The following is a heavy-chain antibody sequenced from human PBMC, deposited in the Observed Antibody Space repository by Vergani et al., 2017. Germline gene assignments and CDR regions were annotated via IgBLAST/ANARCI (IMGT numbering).Heavy chain of an antibody. CDR3: ARAVGVGARDY. V-gene: IGHV3-48*03. D-gene: IGHD1-26*01. Sequence: EVQLLESGGGLVQPGGSLRLSCAASGFTFSSYAMSWVRQAPGKGLEWVSYISSSGSTIYYADSVKGRFTISRDNAKNSLYLQMNSLRAEDTAVYYCARAVGVGARDYWGQGTLVTVSS. J-gene: IGHJ4*02. CDR1: GFTFSSYA. CDR2: ISSSGSTI.